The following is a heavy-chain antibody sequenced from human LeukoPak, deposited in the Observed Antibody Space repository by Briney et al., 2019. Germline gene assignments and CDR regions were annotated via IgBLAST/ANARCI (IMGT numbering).Heavy chain of an antibody. J-gene: IGHJ4*02. CDR1: GYALTQLS. Sequence: GASVKVSCKVSGYALTQLSMHWVRQAPGKGFEWMGGIDPKDGETIYAQIFQGRVTMTDDTSTDTAYTELSGLTSEDTALYYCAGDVLVSGGSYYHGYWGQGTLVTVSS. V-gene: IGHV1-24*01. CDR2: IDPKDGET. D-gene: IGHD3-3*02. CDR3: AGDVLVSGGSYYHGY.